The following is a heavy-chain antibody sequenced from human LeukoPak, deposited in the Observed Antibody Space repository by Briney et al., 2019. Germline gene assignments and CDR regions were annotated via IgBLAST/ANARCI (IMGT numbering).Heavy chain of an antibody. CDR2: ISHDGSES. V-gene: IGHV3-30-3*01. CDR3: ARDWGQRGVGATLAN. CDR1: GFTFSSHA. D-gene: IGHD1-26*01. J-gene: IGHJ4*02. Sequence: GGSLRLSCAASGFTFSSHAMVWVRQAPGKGLEWVSFISHDGSESFHTESVKGRFTISRDNFKNTVDLQVSGLKEEDTAVYYCARDWGQRGVGATLANWGQGTLVIVSS.